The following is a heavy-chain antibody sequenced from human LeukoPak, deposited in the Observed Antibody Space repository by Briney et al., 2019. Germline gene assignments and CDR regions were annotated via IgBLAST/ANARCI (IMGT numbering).Heavy chain of an antibody. Sequence: APVKVSCKASGYTFTGYYMHWVRQAPGQGLEWMGWINPSSGGTNYAQKFQGRVTMTRDTSISTAYMELRSLRSDDTAVYYCARVVYAIDWFDPWGQGTLVTVSS. CDR1: GYTFTGYY. V-gene: IGHV1-2*02. D-gene: IGHD2-8*01. J-gene: IGHJ5*02. CDR2: INPSSGGT. CDR3: ARVVYAIDWFDP.